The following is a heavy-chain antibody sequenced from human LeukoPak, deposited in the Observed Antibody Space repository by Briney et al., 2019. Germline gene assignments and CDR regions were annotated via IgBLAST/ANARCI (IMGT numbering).Heavy chain of an antibody. D-gene: IGHD3-10*01. V-gene: IGHV1-18*01. CDR1: GYTFDTYG. CDR3: ARSDGYGLVGI. J-gene: IGHJ3*02. CDR2: ISADNGNT. Sequence: ASVKVSCKASGYTFDTYGISWVRQAPGQGLEWMGWISADNGNTNYAQKVQGRVTMTTDTSTNTAYMELRSLRSDDTAVYYCARSDGYGLVGIWGQGTMVTVSS.